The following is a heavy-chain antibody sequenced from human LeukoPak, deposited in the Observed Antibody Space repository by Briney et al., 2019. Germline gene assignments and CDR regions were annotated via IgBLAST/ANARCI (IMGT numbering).Heavy chain of an antibody. Sequence: GGSLRLSCAASGFTFSSYTMNWVRQAPGKGQEWVSSISGSSRHKYYADSVKGRFTISRDNAKNSLYLQMNSLRAEDTAVYYCARTANFAAGYYIDYWGQGTLVTVSS. CDR3: ARTANFAAGYYIDY. CDR1: GFTFSSYT. CDR2: ISGSSRHK. V-gene: IGHV3-21*01. J-gene: IGHJ4*02. D-gene: IGHD6-13*01.